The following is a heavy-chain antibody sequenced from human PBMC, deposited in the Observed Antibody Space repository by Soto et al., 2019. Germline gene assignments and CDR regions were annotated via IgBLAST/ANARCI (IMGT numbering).Heavy chain of an antibody. D-gene: IGHD5-18*01. Sequence: SETLSLTCTVSGGSINNNHYYWGWVRQPPGKGQEWIASISYSGTTYFNPSLKSRVVKSVDTSRNQFSLRLTSVTAADTAVYSCARTPWDGYTGYYFDYWGQGTLVTVS. CDR3: ARTPWDGYTGYYFDY. V-gene: IGHV4-39*07. J-gene: IGHJ4*02. CDR2: ISYSGTT. CDR1: GGSINNNHYY.